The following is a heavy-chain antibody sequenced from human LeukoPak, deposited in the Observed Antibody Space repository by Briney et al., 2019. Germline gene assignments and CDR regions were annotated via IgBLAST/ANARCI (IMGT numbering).Heavy chain of an antibody. Sequence: ASVKVSCKASGGTFSSYAISWVRQAPGQGLEWMGRIIPILGIANYAQKFQGRVTITADKTTSTAYMELSSLRSEDTAVYYCARGPPRYNWFDPWGQGTLVTVSS. V-gene: IGHV1-69*04. CDR2: IIPILGIA. CDR1: GGTFSSYA. CDR3: ARGPPRYNWFDP. J-gene: IGHJ5*02.